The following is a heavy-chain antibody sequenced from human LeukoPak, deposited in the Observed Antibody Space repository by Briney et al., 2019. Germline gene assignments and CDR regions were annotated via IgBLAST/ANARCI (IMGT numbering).Heavy chain of an antibody. CDR2: IYPGASDT. CDR1: GYSFTSYW. D-gene: IGHD6-13*01. V-gene: IGHV5-51*01. J-gene: IGHJ5*02. CDR3: ARHHSSSGFLWFDP. Sequence: GESLKISCKGSGYSFTSYWIGWVRQMPGKGLEWMGIIYPGASDTRYSPSFQGQVTISADKSISAAYLQWSSLKASDTAMYYCARHHSSSGFLWFDPWGQGTLVTVSS.